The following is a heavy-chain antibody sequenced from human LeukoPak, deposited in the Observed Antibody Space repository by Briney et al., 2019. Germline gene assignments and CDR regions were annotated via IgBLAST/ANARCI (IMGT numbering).Heavy chain of an antibody. J-gene: IGHJ4*02. CDR2: ISGSGGST. V-gene: IGHV3-23*01. Sequence: GGSLRLSCAASGFIFSNYAMTWVRQAPGKGLEWVAAISGSGGSTYYADSVKGRFTISRDNSKNTLYLQMNSLRAEDTAVYYCTTDLVYYDSSGYDYWGQGTLVTVSS. CDR3: TTDLVYYDSSGYDY. D-gene: IGHD3-22*01. CDR1: GFIFSNYA.